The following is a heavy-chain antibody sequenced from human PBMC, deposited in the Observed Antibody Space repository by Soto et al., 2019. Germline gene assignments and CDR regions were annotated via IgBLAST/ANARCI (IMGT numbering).Heavy chain of an antibody. J-gene: IGHJ5*02. CDR3: ARDTEGKNWFDP. CDR1: GGSISSYY. CDR2: IYYSGST. Sequence: SETLSLTCTVSGGSISSYYWSWIRQPPGKGLEWIGYIYYSGSTNYNPSLKSRVTISVDTSKNRFSLKLSSVTAADTAVYYCARDTEGKNWFDPWGQGTLVTVSS. V-gene: IGHV4-59*01.